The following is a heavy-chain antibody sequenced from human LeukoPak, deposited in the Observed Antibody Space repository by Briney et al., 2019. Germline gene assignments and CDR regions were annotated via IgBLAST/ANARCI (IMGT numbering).Heavy chain of an antibody. J-gene: IGHJ5*02. CDR1: GFTFSSYA. V-gene: IGHV3-21*01. D-gene: IGHD3-16*01. Sequence: PGGSLRLSCAASGFTFSSYAMSWVRQAPGKGLEWVSSISSSSSYIYYADSVKGRFTISRDNAKNSLYLQMNSLRAEDTAVYYCAVLITFGGVPGVDPWGQGTLVTVSS. CDR3: AVLITFGGVPGVDP. CDR2: ISSSSSYI.